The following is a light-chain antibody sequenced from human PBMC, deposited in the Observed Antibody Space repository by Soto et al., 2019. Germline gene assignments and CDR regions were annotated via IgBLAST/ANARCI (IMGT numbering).Light chain of an antibody. J-gene: IGKJ3*01. CDR1: QSVSSN. Sequence: EIVMTQSPATLSVSPGERATLSCRARQSVSSNLAWYQQKPGQAPRLLIFGVSTRATGIPARFSGSGSGTEFTLTISSLQSEDFAVYYCQQYNNWPPIFTFGPGTKVDIK. CDR2: GVS. V-gene: IGKV3-15*01. CDR3: QQYNNWPPIFT.